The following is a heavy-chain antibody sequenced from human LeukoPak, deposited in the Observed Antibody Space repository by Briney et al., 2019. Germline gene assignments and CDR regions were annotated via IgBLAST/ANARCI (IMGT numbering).Heavy chain of an antibody. D-gene: IGHD3-22*01. J-gene: IGHJ3*02. V-gene: IGHV4-39*07. CDR1: GDSISSSSYY. CDR2: IYYSGST. CDR3: ARPAYYYDSSGYYYAAHAFDI. Sequence: PSQTLSLTCTVSGDSISSSSYYWGWIRQPPGKGLEWIGGIYYSGSTYYNPSLKSRVTISVDTSKNQFSLKLSSVTAADTAVYYCARPAYYYDSSGYYYAAHAFDIWGQGTMVTVSS.